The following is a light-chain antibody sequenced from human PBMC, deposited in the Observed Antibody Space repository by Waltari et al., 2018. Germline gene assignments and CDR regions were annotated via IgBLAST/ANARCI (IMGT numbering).Light chain of an antibody. J-gene: IGKJ4*01. V-gene: IGKV4-1*01. CDR2: WAS. CDR3: QQYYSTSPLT. CDR1: QSLLYSSNNKNY. Sequence: DIVMTQSPHSLAVSVGERATITCKSSQSLLYSSNNKNYLAWYQQKPGRPPKLLIYWASTREFVVPDRFSGSGSGTDFTLTISSLQAEDVAVYYCQQYYSTSPLTFGGGTKVEIK.